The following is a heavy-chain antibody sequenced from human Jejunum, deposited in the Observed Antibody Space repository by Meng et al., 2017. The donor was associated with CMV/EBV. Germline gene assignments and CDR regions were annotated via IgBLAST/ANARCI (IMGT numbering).Heavy chain of an antibody. CDR1: AGSISGNS. J-gene: IGHJ6*02. CDR2: IYYSGST. V-gene: IGHV4-59*13. D-gene: IGHD2-21*01. Sequence: STVSAGSISGNSWSWIRQPPGKGLEWIGYIYYSGSTKYNPSLKSRVTMSVDTSKSQFSLKVTSVTAADTAMYYCARDTYYYGMDVWGQGTTVTVSS. CDR3: ARDTYYYGMDV.